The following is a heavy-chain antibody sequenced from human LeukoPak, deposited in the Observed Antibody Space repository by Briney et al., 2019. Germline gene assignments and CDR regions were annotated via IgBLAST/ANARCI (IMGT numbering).Heavy chain of an antibody. D-gene: IGHD3-22*01. CDR2: IYYTGST. V-gene: IGHV4-59*01. CDR1: GGSMSIYY. J-gene: IGHJ4*02. Sequence: TASETLSLTCIVSGGSMSIYYLSWIRQPPGKGLEWIGYIYYTGSTNYNPSLKSRVTISLDTSNNQFSLRLSSVTAADTAVYYCARYDYDWFLDYWGQGTLVTVSS. CDR3: ARYDYDWFLDY.